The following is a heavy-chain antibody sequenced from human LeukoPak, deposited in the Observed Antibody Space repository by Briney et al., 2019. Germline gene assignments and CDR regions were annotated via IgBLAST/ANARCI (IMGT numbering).Heavy chain of an antibody. V-gene: IGHV3-43*02. Sequence: GGSLRLSCAASGFTFGGYDMHWVRQAPGKGLEWVSLIRADGATTRYTDSVKGRFTISRDNSKDSLYLQMNSLRTEDTALYYCARDNTGSYEYWGQGTLVTVSP. D-gene: IGHD1-26*01. CDR2: IRADGATT. CDR3: ARDNTGSYEY. CDR1: GFTFGGYD. J-gene: IGHJ4*02.